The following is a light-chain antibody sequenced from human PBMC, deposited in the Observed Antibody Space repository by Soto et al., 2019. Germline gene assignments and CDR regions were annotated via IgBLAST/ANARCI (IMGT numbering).Light chain of an antibody. CDR1: QGVGNN. CDR2: DTF. Sequence: EIVMTQSPATLSVSPGGRATLSCRASQGVGNNLAWYQQKPGLAPRLLIFDTFTRATGVPARFSGSGSGTEFTLTISSLQSEDFAIYYCQQYNSWPPALTFGGGTKVDIK. V-gene: IGKV3-15*01. CDR3: QQYNSWPPALT. J-gene: IGKJ4*01.